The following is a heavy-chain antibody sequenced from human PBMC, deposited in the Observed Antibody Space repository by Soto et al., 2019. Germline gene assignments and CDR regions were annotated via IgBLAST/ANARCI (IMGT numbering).Heavy chain of an antibody. J-gene: IGHJ4*02. D-gene: IGHD2-21*02. V-gene: IGHV4-59*01. CDR1: GGSISSYY. CDR2: IYYSGST. CDR3: ASRLVTYFDY. Sequence: SETLSLTCTVSGGSISSYYWSWIRQPPGKGLEWIGYIYYSGSTNYNPSLKSRVTISVDTSKNQFSLKLSSVTAADTAVYYCASRLVTYFDYWGQGTLVTVSS.